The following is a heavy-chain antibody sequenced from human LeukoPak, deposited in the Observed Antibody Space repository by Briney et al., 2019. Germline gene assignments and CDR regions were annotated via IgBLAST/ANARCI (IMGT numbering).Heavy chain of an antibody. J-gene: IGHJ6*02. CDR2: ISFNIGNI. V-gene: IGHV3-9*01. CDR3: ARGHPLRDYGMDV. CDR1: GFTFYVYA. Sequence: SPRLSSAASGFTFYVYAMHCVRQRPGEGLWWGSGISFNIGNIAYARSLRGRFTISRENAKISVYVQMNSLRAEDSGLYCCARGHPLRDYGMDVWGQGTTVTVSS. D-gene: IGHD2-21*02.